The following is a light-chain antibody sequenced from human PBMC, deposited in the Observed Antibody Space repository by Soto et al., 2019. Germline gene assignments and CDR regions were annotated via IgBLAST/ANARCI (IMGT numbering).Light chain of an antibody. Sequence: QSALTQPPSVSGAPGQRVTISCTGSSSNIGAGYDVHWYQQLPGTAPKLLIYADTNRPSGVPDRFSGSKSATSASLAITGLQPEDEGYYYCSSYAGTSDVLFGGGTQLTVL. V-gene: IGLV1-40*01. CDR2: ADT. J-gene: IGLJ3*02. CDR3: SSYAGTSDVL. CDR1: SSNIGAGYD.